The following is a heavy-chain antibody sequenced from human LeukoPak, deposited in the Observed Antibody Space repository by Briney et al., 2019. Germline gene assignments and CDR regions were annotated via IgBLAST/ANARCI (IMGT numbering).Heavy chain of an antibody. V-gene: IGHV3-23*01. Sequence: ESLRLSCATSGLPFETNAMSWVRQAPGKGLEWVATIGNTETFYADSVTGRFTISRDNSKNTVNLQMNRLRVEDTAIYYCAKDWIQFNRVFDCFDSWGQGTLVTVSS. CDR2: IGNTET. D-gene: IGHD5-18*01. CDR3: AKDWIQFNRVFDCFDS. CDR1: GLPFETNA. J-gene: IGHJ4*02.